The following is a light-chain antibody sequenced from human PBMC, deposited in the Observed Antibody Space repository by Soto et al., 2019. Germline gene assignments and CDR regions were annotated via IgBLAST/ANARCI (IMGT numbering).Light chain of an antibody. CDR3: QQLNGYPLT. V-gene: IGKV1-5*01. J-gene: IGKJ4*01. CDR1: HSISSW. Sequence: DIQMTQSPSTLSASVGDRVTITCRASHSISSWLAWYQQKPGKAPNLLIYAASTLESGVPSRFSGSGSGTESTLTISSLQPEDFATFFCQQLNGYPLTFGGGTKVDIK. CDR2: AAS.